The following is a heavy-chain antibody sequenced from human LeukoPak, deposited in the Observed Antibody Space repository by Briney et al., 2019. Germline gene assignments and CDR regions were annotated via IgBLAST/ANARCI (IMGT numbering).Heavy chain of an antibody. CDR3: AASSGWYGYYFDY. J-gene: IGHJ4*02. CDR2: ITPIFGTA. CDR1: GGTFSSYA. D-gene: IGHD6-19*01. Sequence: ASVKVSCKASGGTFSSYAISWVRQAPGQGLEWMGGITPIFGTANYAQKFQGRVTITADESTSTAYMELSSLRSEDTAVYYCAASSGWYGYYFDYWGQGTLVTVSS. V-gene: IGHV1-69*13.